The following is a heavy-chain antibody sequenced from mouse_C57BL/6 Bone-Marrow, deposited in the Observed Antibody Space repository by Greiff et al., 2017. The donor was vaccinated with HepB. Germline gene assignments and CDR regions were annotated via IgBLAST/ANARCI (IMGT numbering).Heavy chain of an antibody. J-gene: IGHJ3*01. CDR1: GYTFTSSG. D-gene: IGHD2-4*01. V-gene: IGHV1-81*01. Sequence: QVQLQQSGAELARPGASVKLSCKASGYTFTSSGISWVKQRTGQGLEWIGEIYPRSGNTYYNEKFKGKATLTADKSSSTAYMELRSLTSEDSAVYVCARCDYDEGAWVAYGGQGTLGTVSA. CDR2: IYPRSGNT. CDR3: ARCDYDEGAWVAY.